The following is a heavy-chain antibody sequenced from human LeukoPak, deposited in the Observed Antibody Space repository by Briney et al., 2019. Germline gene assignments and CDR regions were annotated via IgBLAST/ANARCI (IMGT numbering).Heavy chain of an antibody. D-gene: IGHD2-2*01. V-gene: IGHV3-7*01. CDR1: GFTFSSYW. Sequence: GGSLRLSCAASGFTFSSYWMSWVRQAPGKGLEWVANIKQDGSEKYYVDSVKGRFTISRDNAKNSLYLQMNSLRAEDTAVYYCARDEYCSSTSCYGVVGLSDYWGQGTLVTVSS. J-gene: IGHJ4*02. CDR3: ARDEYCSSTSCYGVVGLSDY. CDR2: IKQDGSEK.